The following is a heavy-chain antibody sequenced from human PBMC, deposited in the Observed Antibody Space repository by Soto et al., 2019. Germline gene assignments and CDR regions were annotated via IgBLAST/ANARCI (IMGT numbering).Heavy chain of an antibody. CDR2: IWYDGSNK. V-gene: IGHV3-33*01. Sequence: PGGSLRLSCGASGFSFSNYGMHWVRQAPGKGLEWVAVIWYDGSNKYYADSVKGRFTISRDNSKNTLYLQMNSLRGEDTAVYYCTRGATDYGDFSPSDFWGQGTLVTVSS. CDR3: TRGATDYGDFSPSDF. J-gene: IGHJ4*02. CDR1: GFSFSNYG. D-gene: IGHD4-17*01.